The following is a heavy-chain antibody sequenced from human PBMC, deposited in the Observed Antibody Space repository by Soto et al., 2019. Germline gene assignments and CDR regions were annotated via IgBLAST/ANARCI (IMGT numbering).Heavy chain of an antibody. CDR2: VNDGWGA. CDR3: VRQGFGALHGLVDV. J-gene: IGHJ6*02. Sequence: QVHLQQSGPGLVKPSETLSLSCTISGACISNFYWSWIQQVPGRGMEWIGYVNDGWGAAYNPSLQPRFAATLHTSKSLPSLTLTSVTATATAVYYCVRQGFGALHGLVDVWGQGTTVTVSS. CDR1: GACISNFY. V-gene: IGHV4-59*08. D-gene: IGHD3-10*01.